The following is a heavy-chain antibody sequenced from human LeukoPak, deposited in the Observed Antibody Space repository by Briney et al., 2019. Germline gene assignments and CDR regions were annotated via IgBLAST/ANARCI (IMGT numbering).Heavy chain of an antibody. CDR3: AMLAYCGGDCYSVGDY. CDR2: IYTSGST. D-gene: IGHD2-21*02. J-gene: IGHJ4*02. CDR1: GGSISSYY. Sequence: PSETLSLTCTVSGGSISSYYWSWIRQPAGKGLEWIGRIYTSGSTNYNPSLKSRVTMSVDTPKNQFSLKLSSVHAAGPAGYSFAMLAYCGGDCYSVGDYWGQGTLVTVSS. V-gene: IGHV4-4*07.